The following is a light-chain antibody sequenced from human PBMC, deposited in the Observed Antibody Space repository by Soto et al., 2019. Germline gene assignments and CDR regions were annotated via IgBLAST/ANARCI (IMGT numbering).Light chain of an antibody. CDR3: HQYDNTPQT. J-gene: IGKJ2*01. V-gene: IGKV2-28*01. CDR1: QSLLHSNGYNY. CDR2: LGS. Sequence: DIVMTQSPLSLPVTPGEPASISCRSSQSLLHSNGYNYLDWYLQKPGQSPQLLIYLGSYRASGVPDRFSGSGSGTDFSLTISRLEPEDFAVYYCHQYDNTPQTFGQGTK.